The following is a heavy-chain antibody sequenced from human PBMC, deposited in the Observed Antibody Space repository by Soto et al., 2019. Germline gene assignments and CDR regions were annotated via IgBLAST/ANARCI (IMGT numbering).Heavy chain of an antibody. Sequence: QVQLVQSGADVKKPGSSVKVSCKTSGGPFGSSAISWVRQAPAQGLEWMGEIIPVFAKANYAANFQGRLTITADAPTGTVFMQLSSLRSEDTAVYFCARIRRDWGDACELWGLGTVVTVSS. V-gene: IGHV1-69*01. D-gene: IGHD2-21*02. CDR3: ARIRRDWGDACEL. CDR1: GGPFGSSA. CDR2: IIPVFAKA. J-gene: IGHJ3*01.